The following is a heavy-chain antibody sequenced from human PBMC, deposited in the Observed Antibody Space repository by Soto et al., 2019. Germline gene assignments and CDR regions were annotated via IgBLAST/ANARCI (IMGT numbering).Heavy chain of an antibody. V-gene: IGHV5-51*01. J-gene: IGHJ6*02. Sequence: GESLKISCQGSGYSFTSYWIAWVRQMPGKGLEWMGIIYARDSDTRYSPSFQGQVTMSVDKSLSTAYLQWSSLKASDTAMYYCARHRCSGGSCYYYYYYGMDVWGQGTTVTVSS. CDR3: ARHRCSGGSCYYYYYYGMDV. D-gene: IGHD2-15*01. CDR1: GYSFTSYW. CDR2: IYARDSDT.